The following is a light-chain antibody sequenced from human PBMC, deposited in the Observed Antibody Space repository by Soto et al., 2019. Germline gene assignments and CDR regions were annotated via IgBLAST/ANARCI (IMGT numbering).Light chain of an antibody. CDR1: SGDVGGYYY. CDR3: RSYTAGGTI. V-gene: IGLV2-14*01. J-gene: IGLJ1*01. Sequence: QSVPTQPASVSGYPGQSITISCTVTSGDVGGYYYVSWYQQLPGKAPKLMISEVSNRPSGVSNRFSGSKSGNTASLTIPGLQAEEEADYYCRSYTAGGTIFGTGTKLTVL. CDR2: EVS.